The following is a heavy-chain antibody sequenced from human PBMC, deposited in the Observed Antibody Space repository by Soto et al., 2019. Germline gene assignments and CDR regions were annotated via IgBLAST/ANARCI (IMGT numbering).Heavy chain of an antibody. CDR1: GFTFIRYA. J-gene: IGHJ4*02. V-gene: IGHV3-23*01. CDR2: ISGSGGST. D-gene: IGHD4-17*01. Sequence: GGSLRLSCAASGFTFIRYAMSWGRQAPGKGLEWVSAISGSGGSTYYADSVKGRFTISRDNSKNTLYLQMNSLRAEDTAVYYCAKGHESTVVTPSGLDYWGQGTLVTVSS. CDR3: AKGHESTVVTPSGLDY.